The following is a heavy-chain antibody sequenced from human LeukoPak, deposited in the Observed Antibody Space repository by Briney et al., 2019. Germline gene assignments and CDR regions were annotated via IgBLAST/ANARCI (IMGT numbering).Heavy chain of an antibody. J-gene: IGHJ4*02. Sequence: ASVKVSCKASGYTFTSYGISWVRQAPGQGLEWMGWISAYNGNTNYAQKLQGRVTMTTDTSTSTAYMELRSLRADDTAVYYCARSYDNFWPANNDYWGQGTLVTVSS. V-gene: IGHV1-18*01. CDR3: ARSYDNFWPANNDY. D-gene: IGHD3/OR15-3a*01. CDR1: GYTFTSYG. CDR2: ISAYNGNT.